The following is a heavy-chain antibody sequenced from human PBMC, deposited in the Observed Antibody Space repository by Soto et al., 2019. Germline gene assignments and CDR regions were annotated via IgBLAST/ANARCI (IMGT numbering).Heavy chain of an antibody. CDR1: GFTFSDYY. Sequence: QVQLVESGGGLVKPGGSLRLSCAASGFTFSDYYMSWIRQAPGKGLEWVSYISSSSSYTNYADSVKGRFTISRDNAKNSLYLQMNSLRAEDTAVYYWARVVWTAMVWGLFDYWGQGTLVTVSS. CDR3: ARVVWTAMVWGLFDY. CDR2: ISSSSSYT. D-gene: IGHD5-18*01. J-gene: IGHJ4*02. V-gene: IGHV3-11*06.